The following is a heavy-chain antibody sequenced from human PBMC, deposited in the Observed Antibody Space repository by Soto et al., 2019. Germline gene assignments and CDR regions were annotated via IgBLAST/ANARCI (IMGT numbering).Heavy chain of an antibody. CDR1: GFTFSSYG. D-gene: IGHD4-17*01. J-gene: IGHJ3*02. V-gene: IGHV3-33*01. CDR3: ASLPTTVPSIRGRAFDI. Sequence: QVQLVESGGGVVQPGRSLRLSCAASGFTFSSYGMHWVRQAPGKGLEWVAVIWYDGSNKYYADSVKGRFTISRDNSKNPLYLQMNSLRAEDTAVYYCASLPTTVPSIRGRAFDIWGQGTMVTVSS. CDR2: IWYDGSNK.